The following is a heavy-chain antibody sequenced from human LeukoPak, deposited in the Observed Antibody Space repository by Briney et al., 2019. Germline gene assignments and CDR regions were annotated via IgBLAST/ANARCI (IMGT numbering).Heavy chain of an antibody. CDR2: IIPILGIA. J-gene: IGHJ4*02. D-gene: IGHD3-10*01. CDR1: GGTFSSYA. V-gene: IGHV1-69*04. Sequence: SVKVSCKASGGTFSSYAISWVRQAPGQGLEWTGRIIPILGIANYAQKFQGRVTITADKSTSTAYMELSSLRSEDTAVYYCAGSALLWFGELPEPTPFDYWGQGTLVTVSS. CDR3: AGSALLWFGELPEPTPFDY.